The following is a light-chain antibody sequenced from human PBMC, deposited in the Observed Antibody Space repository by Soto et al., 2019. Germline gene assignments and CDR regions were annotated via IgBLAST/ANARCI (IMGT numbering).Light chain of an antibody. Sequence: DVQMTQSPSSLSAYVGDRVNITCRASQGIAPYLAWFQQKPGKVPKLLIYATSTLQSGVPSRFSGSGSGTDFTLTINSLQPEDVGTYYCQKYNSAPLTFGGGTKV. CDR3: QKYNSAPLT. V-gene: IGKV1-27*01. CDR1: QGIAPY. J-gene: IGKJ4*01. CDR2: ATS.